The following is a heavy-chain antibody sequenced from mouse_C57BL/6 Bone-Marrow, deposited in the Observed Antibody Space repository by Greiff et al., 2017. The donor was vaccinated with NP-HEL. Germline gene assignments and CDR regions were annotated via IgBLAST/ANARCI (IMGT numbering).Heavy chain of an antibody. V-gene: IGHV1-85*01. CDR1: GYTFTSYD. CDR3: ARSYCGSSYVLYFDV. Sequence: QVQLQQSGPELVKPGASVKLSCKASGYTFTSYDINWVKQRHGQGLEWIGWIYPRDGSTKYNEKFKGKATLTVDTSSSTAYMELHSLTSDDSAVYFCARSYCGSSYVLYFDVWGTGTTVTVSS. D-gene: IGHD1-1*01. CDR2: IYPRDGST. J-gene: IGHJ1*03.